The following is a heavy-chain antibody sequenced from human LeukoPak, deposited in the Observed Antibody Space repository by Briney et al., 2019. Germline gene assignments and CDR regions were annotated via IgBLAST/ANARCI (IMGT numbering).Heavy chain of an antibody. V-gene: IGHV4-39*01. CDR2: ICYSGTT. CDR3: AITYSNYFEY. CDR1: GGSISSSSYY. J-gene: IGHJ4*02. D-gene: IGHD4-11*01. Sequence: SETLSLTCTVSGGSISSSSYYWGRIRKPPGKGLEWIGSICYSGTTYYNPSLKSRVTISVDTSKNQFSLKLSSVTAADTAVYYCAITYSNYFEYWGQGTLVTVSS.